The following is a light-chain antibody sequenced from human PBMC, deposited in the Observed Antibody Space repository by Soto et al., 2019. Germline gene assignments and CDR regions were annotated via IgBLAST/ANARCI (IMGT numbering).Light chain of an antibody. Sequence: EIVLTQSPGTLSLSPGERAPISCRASQSVSSSYLAWYQQKPGQAPRILIYGASSRATGIPDRFSGSGSGTDFTLTISRLEPEDFAVYYCQQYGSSPVFGQGTRLEIK. V-gene: IGKV3-20*01. J-gene: IGKJ5*01. CDR3: QQYGSSPV. CDR1: QSVSSSY. CDR2: GAS.